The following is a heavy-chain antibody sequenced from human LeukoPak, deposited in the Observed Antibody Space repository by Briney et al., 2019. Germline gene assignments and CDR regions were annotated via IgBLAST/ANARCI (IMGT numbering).Heavy chain of an antibody. V-gene: IGHV4-39*01. D-gene: IGHD2-8*02. Sequence: ASETLSLTCTVSGGSISSSSYYWGWIRQPPGKGLEWIGSIYYSGSTYYNPSLKSRVTISVDTSKNQFSLKLSSVTAADTAVYYCASPHPPWSAWFAPWGQGTLVTVSS. CDR2: IYYSGST. CDR3: ASPHPPWSAWFAP. CDR1: GGSISSSSYY. J-gene: IGHJ5*02.